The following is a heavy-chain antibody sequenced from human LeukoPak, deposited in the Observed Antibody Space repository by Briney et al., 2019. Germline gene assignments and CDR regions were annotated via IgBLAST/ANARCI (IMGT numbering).Heavy chain of an antibody. V-gene: IGHV4-59*01. CDR2: IYYSGST. CDR1: GGSISSYY. J-gene: IGHJ4*02. D-gene: IGHD6-19*01. CDR3: ARARVAGPIDY. Sequence: SETLSLTCTVSGGSISSYYWSWIRQPPGKGLEWIGYIYYSGSTNYNPSLKSRVTISVDTSKNQFSLKLSSVTAADMAVYYCARARVAGPIDYWGQGTLVTVSS.